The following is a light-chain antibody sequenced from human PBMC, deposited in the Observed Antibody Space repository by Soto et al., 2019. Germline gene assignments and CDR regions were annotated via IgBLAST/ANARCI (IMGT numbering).Light chain of an antibody. V-gene: IGKV3-20*01. CDR3: QQYGTSPLT. CDR2: GAS. Sequence: EIVLTQSPGTLSLSPGERATLSCRASQSISNSYLAWYQQKPGQAPRLLIYGASGRATGIPDRFSGSGSGTDFTLTISRLEPEDFAVYYCQQYGTSPLTFGGGTKVEIK. J-gene: IGKJ4*01. CDR1: QSISNSY.